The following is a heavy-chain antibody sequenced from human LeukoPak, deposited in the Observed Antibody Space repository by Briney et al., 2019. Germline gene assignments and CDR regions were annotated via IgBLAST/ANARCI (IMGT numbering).Heavy chain of an antibody. D-gene: IGHD6-6*01. J-gene: IGHJ4*02. V-gene: IGHV5-51*01. CDR1: GYSVTSYW. Sequence: GESLKISCKGSGYSVTSYWIGWVRQMPGKGLEWMGVIYPGDSDVRYSPSFEGQVTISADKSISTAYLQWNSLKASDTAMYYCARRDSSSSDFDYWGQGTLVAVSS. CDR3: ARRDSSSSDFDY. CDR2: IYPGDSDV.